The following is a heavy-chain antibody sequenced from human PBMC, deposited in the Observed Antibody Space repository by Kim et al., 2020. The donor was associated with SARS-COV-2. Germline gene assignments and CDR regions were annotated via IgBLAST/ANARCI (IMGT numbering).Heavy chain of an antibody. V-gene: IGHV7-4-1*02. Sequence: KPTYAQGSTGRFVFSLDTSVSTAYLQISSLKAEDTAVYYCARDRDYEFDYWGQGTLVTVSS. CDR3: ARDRDYEFDY. J-gene: IGHJ4*02. CDR2: KP. D-gene: IGHD4-17*01.